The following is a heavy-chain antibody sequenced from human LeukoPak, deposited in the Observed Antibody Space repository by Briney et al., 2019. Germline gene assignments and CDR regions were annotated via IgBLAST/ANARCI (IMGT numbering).Heavy chain of an antibody. CDR3: ARGLTTVTRSPFDY. J-gene: IGHJ4*02. Sequence: GGSLRLSCAASGFTFSSYSMNWVRQAPGKGLEWVSYISSSSSAIYYADSVKGRFTISRDNAKNSLYLQMNSLRDEDTAFYYCARGLTTVTRSPFDYWGQETLVTVSS. V-gene: IGHV3-48*02. CDR1: GFTFSSYS. CDR2: ISSSSSAI. D-gene: IGHD4-17*01.